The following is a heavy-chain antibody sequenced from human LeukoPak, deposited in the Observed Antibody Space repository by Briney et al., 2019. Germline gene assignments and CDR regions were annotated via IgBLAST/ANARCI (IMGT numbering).Heavy chain of an antibody. D-gene: IGHD3-22*01. CDR2: VHSGGST. J-gene: IGHJ5*02. CDR3: ARLIYDSSGYYYDH. Sequence: GRSLRLSCAASGRTVGGNYMSWVPQAPGKGLEWVSVVHSGGSTYYADSVKGRFTISRDSTKNTLFLQMNSLRAEDTAVYYCARLIYDSSGYYYDHWGRGTLVTVSS. CDR1: GRTVGGNY. V-gene: IGHV3-66*02.